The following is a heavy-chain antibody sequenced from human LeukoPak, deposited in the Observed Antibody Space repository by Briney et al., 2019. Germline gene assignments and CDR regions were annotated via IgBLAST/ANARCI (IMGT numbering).Heavy chain of an antibody. Sequence: GGSLRLSCAASGSTVSSDYMSWVRQAPGKGLEWVSVLYSGGTTYYADSVKGRFTISRDNSKNTLFLQMNSLRAEDTAVYYCARGLGSGTYTEYYMDVWGKGTTVTVSS. D-gene: IGHD3-10*01. J-gene: IGHJ6*03. V-gene: IGHV3-53*01. CDR2: LYSGGTT. CDR3: ARGLGSGTYTEYYMDV. CDR1: GSTVSSDY.